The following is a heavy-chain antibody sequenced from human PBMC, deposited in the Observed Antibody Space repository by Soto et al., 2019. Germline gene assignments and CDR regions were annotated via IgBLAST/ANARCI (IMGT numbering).Heavy chain of an antibody. CDR3: AKDWFRFLEWLARGYYYYMDV. V-gene: IGHV3-23*01. Sequence: GGSLRLSCAASGFTFSSYAMSWVRQAPGKGLEWVSAISGSGGNTSYADSVKGQFTITRDNSKNTQYPKMNSLRAEDTAVYYCAKDWFRFLEWLARGYYYYMDVWGKGTTVTVSS. CDR2: ISGSGGNT. D-gene: IGHD3-3*01. J-gene: IGHJ6*03. CDR1: GFTFSSYA.